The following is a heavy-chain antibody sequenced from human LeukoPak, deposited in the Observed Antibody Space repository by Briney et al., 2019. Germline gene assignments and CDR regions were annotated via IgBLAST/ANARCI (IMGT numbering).Heavy chain of an antibody. CDR1: GFSFSSYE. CDR3: ARVRVNAFDI. CDR2: ISSSGSNI. J-gene: IGHJ3*02. D-gene: IGHD3-10*01. Sequence: GGSLRLSCAASGFSFSSYEMNWVRQAPGKGLEWVSYISSSGSNIYYADSVKGRFTISRDNAKNSLYLQMNSLRAEDTAVHYCARVRVNAFDIWGQGTMVTVSS. V-gene: IGHV3-48*03.